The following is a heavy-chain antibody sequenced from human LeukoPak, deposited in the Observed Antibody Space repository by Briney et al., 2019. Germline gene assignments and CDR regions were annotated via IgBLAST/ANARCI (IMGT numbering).Heavy chain of an antibody. J-gene: IGHJ4*02. D-gene: IGHD5-18*01. CDR2: INAGNGNT. V-gene: IGHV1-3*01. CDR3: ARGLEGQLWLIY. CDR1: GYTFTSYA. Sequence: ASVKVSCKASGYTFTSYAMHWVRQAPGQRLEWMGWINAGNGNTKYSQKFQGRVTITRDTSASTAYMELNSLRPEDTAVYYCARGLEGQLWLIYWGQGTLVTVSS.